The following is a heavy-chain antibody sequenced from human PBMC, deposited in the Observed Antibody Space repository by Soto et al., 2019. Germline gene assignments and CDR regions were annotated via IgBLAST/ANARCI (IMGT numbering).Heavy chain of an antibody. Sequence: QMQLQESDPGLVKPSETLSLTCTVSGVPISSSSHYWGWIRQPPGKGLEWIGSIYYSGTTYYNPSLKSRVTISVDTSKNNFSLQLNSVTAADTAVYYCSRHEDGDFGVGWFFDLWGRGTLVSVSS. CDR2: IYYSGTT. D-gene: IGHD4-17*01. CDR3: SRHEDGDFGVGWFFDL. V-gene: IGHV4-39*01. CDR1: GVPISSSSHY. J-gene: IGHJ2*01.